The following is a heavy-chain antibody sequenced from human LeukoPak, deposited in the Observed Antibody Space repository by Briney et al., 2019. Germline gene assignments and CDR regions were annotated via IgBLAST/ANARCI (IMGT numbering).Heavy chain of an antibody. CDR3: ARYSSSWLNWFDP. Sequence: SETLSLTCTVSGGSISSYYWSWIRQPPGEGLEWIGYIYYSGSTNYNPSLKRRVTISVDTSKNQFSLKLSSVTAADTAVYYCARYSSSWLNWFDPWGQGTLVTVSS. CDR1: GGSISSYY. D-gene: IGHD6-13*01. J-gene: IGHJ5*02. V-gene: IGHV4-59*08. CDR2: IYYSGST.